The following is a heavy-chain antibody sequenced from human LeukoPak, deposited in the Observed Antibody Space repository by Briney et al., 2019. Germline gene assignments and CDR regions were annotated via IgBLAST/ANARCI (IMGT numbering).Heavy chain of an antibody. D-gene: IGHD3-22*01. CDR1: GGTFSSYA. CDR3: AREVTMIVVVTSQGWFDT. Sequence: SVKVSCKASGGTFSSYAISWVRQAPGQGLEWMGRIIPILGIANYAQKFQGRVTITADKSTSTAYMELSSLRSEDTAVYYCAREVTMIVVVTSQGWFDTWGQGTLVTVSS. V-gene: IGHV1-69*04. CDR2: IIPILGIA. J-gene: IGHJ5*02.